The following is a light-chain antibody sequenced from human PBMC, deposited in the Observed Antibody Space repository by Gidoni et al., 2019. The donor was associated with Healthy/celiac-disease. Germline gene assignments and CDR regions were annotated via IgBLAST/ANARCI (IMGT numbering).Light chain of an antibody. CDR3: QQYDNLPPG. CDR2: DAS. CDR1: QDISNY. J-gene: IGKJ5*01. V-gene: IGKV1-33*01. Sequence: DIQMPQSPSSLSASVADRVTITCQASQDISNYLNWYQQKPGKAPKLLIYDASNLETGVPSRFSGSGSGTDFTFTISSLQPEDIATYYCQQYDNLPPGFGQGTRLEIK.